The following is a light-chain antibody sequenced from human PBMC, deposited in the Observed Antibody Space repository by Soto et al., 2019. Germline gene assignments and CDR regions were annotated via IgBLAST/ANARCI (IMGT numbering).Light chain of an antibody. CDR1: QSISSW. J-gene: IGKJ4*01. V-gene: IGKV1-5*01. CDR2: DAS. Sequence: DIQMTQSPSTLSASVGDRVTITCRASQSISSWLAWYQQKPGKAPKLLIYDASSLESGVPSRFSGSGSGTEFPLTISSLQPDDFATYYCKQYNSYFFTFGGGTKV. CDR3: KQYNSYFFT.